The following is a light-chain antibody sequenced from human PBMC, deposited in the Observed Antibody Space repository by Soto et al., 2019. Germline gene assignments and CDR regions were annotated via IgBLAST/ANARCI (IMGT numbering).Light chain of an antibody. Sequence: AIQMTQSPSSLSASVGDRVTITCRASLGIRKDLGWYQQKPGKAPKLLIYAASSLQSGVPSRVSGSGSGTDFTLPISSLQPEDFATYYCLQDYNYPWTFGQGTKVEIK. CDR3: LQDYNYPWT. CDR1: LGIRKD. V-gene: IGKV1-6*01. J-gene: IGKJ1*01. CDR2: AAS.